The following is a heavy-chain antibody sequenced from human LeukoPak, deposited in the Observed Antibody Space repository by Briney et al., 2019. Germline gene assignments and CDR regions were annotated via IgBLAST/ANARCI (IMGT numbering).Heavy chain of an antibody. CDR3: ARDAWYYYDSSGYYYFDY. Sequence: SETLSLTCTVSGGSICSSSYYWGWIRQPPGKGLEWIGSIYYSGSTYYNPSLKSRVTISVDTSKNQFSLKLSSVTAADTAVYYCARDAWYYYDSSGYYYFDYWGQGTLVTVSS. J-gene: IGHJ4*02. V-gene: IGHV4-39*07. D-gene: IGHD3-22*01. CDR2: IYYSGST. CDR1: GGSICSSSYY.